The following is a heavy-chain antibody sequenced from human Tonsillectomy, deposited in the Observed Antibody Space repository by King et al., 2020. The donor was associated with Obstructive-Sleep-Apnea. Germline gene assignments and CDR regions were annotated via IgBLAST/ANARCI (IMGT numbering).Heavy chain of an antibody. CDR3: TREHWHRSFDP. CDR2: IRSKAYGGTT. CDR1: GFSFGDYA. V-gene: IGHV3-49*03. Sequence: VQLVESGGGLVQPGRSLRLSCIASGFSFGDYAMSWFRQAPGKGLEWVGFIRSKAYGGTTEYAASVKGRFTISRDDSKSIAYLQMKSLKTEDTAVYYCTREHWHRSFDPWGQGTLVTVSS. D-gene: IGHD1-1*01. J-gene: IGHJ5*02.